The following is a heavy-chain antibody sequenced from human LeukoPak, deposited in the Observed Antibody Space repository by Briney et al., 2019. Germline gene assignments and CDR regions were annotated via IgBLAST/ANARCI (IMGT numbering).Heavy chain of an antibody. D-gene: IGHD5-18*01. V-gene: IGHV4-59*12. J-gene: IGHJ4*02. Sequence: SETLSLTCTVSGGSISSYYWSWIRQPPGKGLEWIEYIYYSGSTNYNPSLKSRVTISVDTSKNQFSLKLSSVTAADTAVYYCARGRVDTAAWYFDYWGQGTLVTVSS. CDR2: IYYSGST. CDR1: GGSISSYY. CDR3: ARGRVDTAAWYFDY.